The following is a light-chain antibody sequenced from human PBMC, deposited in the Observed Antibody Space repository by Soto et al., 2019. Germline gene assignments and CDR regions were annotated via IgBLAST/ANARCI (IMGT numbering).Light chain of an antibody. CDR1: QGISDY. V-gene: IGKV1-9*01. J-gene: IGKJ5*01. Sequence: DIQLTQSPSFLSASVGDRVTITCRARQGISDYLAWYQQKPGKAPKLLIHTASTLQSGVPSRFSGSGSGTEFTLTISSLQPEDFASYYCQQRHSYPITFGQGTRLEI. CDR3: QQRHSYPIT. CDR2: TAS.